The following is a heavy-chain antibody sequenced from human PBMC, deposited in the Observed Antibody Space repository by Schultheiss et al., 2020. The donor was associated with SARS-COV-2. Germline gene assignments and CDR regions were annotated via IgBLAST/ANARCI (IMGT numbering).Heavy chain of an antibody. CDR1: GGSISSGSYY. Sequence: SETLSLTCTVSGGSISSGSYYWSWIRQPAGKGLEWIGRIYTSGSTNYNPSLKSRVTISVDTSKNQFSLKLSSVTAADTAVYYCARFSVLLWFGELLTIDYYGMDVWCQGTTVTVSS. J-gene: IGHJ6*02. D-gene: IGHD3-10*01. V-gene: IGHV4-61*02. CDR3: ARFSVLLWFGELLTIDYYGMDV. CDR2: IYTSGST.